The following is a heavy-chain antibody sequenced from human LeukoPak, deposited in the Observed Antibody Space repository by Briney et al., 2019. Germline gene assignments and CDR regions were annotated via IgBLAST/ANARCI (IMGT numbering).Heavy chain of an antibody. D-gene: IGHD2-21*02. V-gene: IGHV1-18*01. Sequence: ASVKVSCKASGYTFTSYGISWVRQAPGQGLEWMGWIIPYNGNTNYAQKLQGRVTMTTDKSTSTAYMELRSLRSDDTAVYYCGRGDFFVVVVTDSPDYRGQGTLVTVSS. CDR2: IIPYNGNT. J-gene: IGHJ4*02. CDR1: GYTFTSYG. CDR3: GRGDFFVVVVTDSPDY.